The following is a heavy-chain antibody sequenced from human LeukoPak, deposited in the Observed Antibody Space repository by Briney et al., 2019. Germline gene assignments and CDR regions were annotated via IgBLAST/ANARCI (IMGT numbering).Heavy chain of an antibody. CDR2: ISGDETYT. J-gene: IGHJ3*02. V-gene: IGHV3-74*01. CDR3: VRGDNAFNI. CDR1: GFTFSSDF. Sequence: GGSLRLSCVASGFTFSSDFMHWIRHAPGEGLMWVSQISGDETYTNYADSVKGRFTISRDNAKNTLYLQMNSLRAEDTAIYYCVRGDNAFNIWGQGTLVTVSS.